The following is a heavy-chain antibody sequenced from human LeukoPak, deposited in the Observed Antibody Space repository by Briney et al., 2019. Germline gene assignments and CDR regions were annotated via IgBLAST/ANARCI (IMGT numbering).Heavy chain of an antibody. D-gene: IGHD6-19*01. Sequence: SETLSLTCTVSGGSISSSSYYWGWIRQPPGKGLEWIGSIYYSGSTYYNPSLKSRVTISVDTSKNQFSLKLSSLTAADTAVYYCARGPYSSGWYVRYYYYYMDVWGKGTTVTVSS. CDR3: ARGPYSSGWYVRYYYYYMDV. CDR1: GGSISSSSYY. J-gene: IGHJ6*03. CDR2: IYYSGST. V-gene: IGHV4-39*07.